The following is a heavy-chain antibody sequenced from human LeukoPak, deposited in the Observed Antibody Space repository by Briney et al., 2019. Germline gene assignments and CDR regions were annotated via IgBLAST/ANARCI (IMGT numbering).Heavy chain of an antibody. V-gene: IGHV3-30-3*01. Sequence: GGSLRLSCAGSGFSFSSYSLNWVRQAPGKGLEWVAVISYDGSNKYYADSVKGRFTISRDNSKNTLYLQMNSLRAEDTAVYYCAVYGSGYYTNDAFDIWGQGTMVTVSS. CDR2: ISYDGSNK. D-gene: IGHD6-19*01. J-gene: IGHJ3*02. CDR1: GFSFSSYS. CDR3: AVYGSGYYTNDAFDI.